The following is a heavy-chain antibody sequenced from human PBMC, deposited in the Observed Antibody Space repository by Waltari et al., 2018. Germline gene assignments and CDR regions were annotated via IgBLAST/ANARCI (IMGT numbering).Heavy chain of an antibody. D-gene: IGHD2-15*01. CDR3: ARPLEDCGGGSCYYDRWFDP. Sequence: QVQLVQSGDEVKKPGASVKVSCKASGYKVTSYIIHWLRQAPGQSLEWMGRINPGNGNTQYSQKFQDRVTITRDTSASTAYVELSSLTSEDTAIYYCARPLEDCGGGSCYYDRWFDPWGQGTLVTVSS. CDR2: INPGNGNT. CDR1: GYKVTSYI. J-gene: IGHJ5*02. V-gene: IGHV1-3*01.